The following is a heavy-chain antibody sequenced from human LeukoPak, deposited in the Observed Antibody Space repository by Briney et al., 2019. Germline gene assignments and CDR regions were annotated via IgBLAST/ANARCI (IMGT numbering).Heavy chain of an antibody. Sequence: GGSLRLSCAASGFTFSSFPMHWVRQAPGKGLEWVAVVSPDGSVENYADSVKGRFTISRDNSKNTVYLQMNSLRTEGTAVYYCARASITSTYYHYYMDVWGKGTTVTVSS. CDR1: GFTFSSFP. D-gene: IGHD3-10*01. CDR3: ARASITSTYYHYYMDV. CDR2: VSPDGSVE. V-gene: IGHV3-30*01. J-gene: IGHJ6*03.